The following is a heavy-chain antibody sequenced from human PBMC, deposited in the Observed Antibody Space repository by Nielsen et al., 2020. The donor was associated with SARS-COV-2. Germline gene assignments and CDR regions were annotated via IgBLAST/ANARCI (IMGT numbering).Heavy chain of an antibody. CDR2: ISYDGSVK. J-gene: IGHJ3*02. D-gene: IGHD2-21*01. CDR1: GFSISKFG. V-gene: IGHV3-30*03. Sequence: GGSLRLSCEASGFSISKFGMHWVRQAPGKGLDWVTFISYDGSVKYYANSVKGRFSISTDMSKNTLYLQMNSLRAEDTAVYYCARDIPVPTDSEDAFDIWGQGTMVTVSS. CDR3: ARDIPVPTDSEDAFDI.